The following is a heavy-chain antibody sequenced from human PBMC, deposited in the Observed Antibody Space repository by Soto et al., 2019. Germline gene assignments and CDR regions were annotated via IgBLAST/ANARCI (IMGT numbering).Heavy chain of an antibody. Sequence: GESLKISCKGSGYSFIAYWIGWVRQMPGKGLELMGITYPADSDIRYSPSFQGQVTISADKSISTAYLQWSSLKASDTAIYYCARLAVTSSTHFDHWGQRTPVTVSS. V-gene: IGHV5-51*01. J-gene: IGHJ4*02. CDR2: TYPADSDI. D-gene: IGHD2-21*02. CDR1: GYSFIAYW. CDR3: ARLAVTSSTHFDH.